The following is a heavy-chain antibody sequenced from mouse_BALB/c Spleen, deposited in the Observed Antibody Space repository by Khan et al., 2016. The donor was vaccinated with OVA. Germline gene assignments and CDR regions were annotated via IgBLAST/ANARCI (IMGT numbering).Heavy chain of an antibody. D-gene: IGHD1-1*01. V-gene: IGHV1-20*02. CDR3: ARKNGSDFDY. Sequence: VQLQQSGPELVKPGASVKISCKASGYSFTGYFMNWVMQSHGKSLEWIGRINPHIGETFYNQKFKDKATLTVDESSRTAHMELRSLASEDPAVYYCARKNGSDFDYWGQGTTLTVSS. CDR1: GYSFTGYF. CDR2: INPHIGET. J-gene: IGHJ2*01.